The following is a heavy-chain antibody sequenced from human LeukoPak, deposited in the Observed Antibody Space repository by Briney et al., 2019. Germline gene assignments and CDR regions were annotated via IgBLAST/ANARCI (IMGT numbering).Heavy chain of an antibody. CDR2: INPNSGGT. V-gene: IGHV1-2*02. D-gene: IGHD6-6*01. CDR1: GYTFTGYY. Sequence: GASVKASCKASGYTFTGYYMHWVRQAPGQGLEWMGWINPNSGGTNYAQKFQGRVTMTRDTSISTAYMELSRLRSDDTAVYYCAMSIAARPGPFDYWGQGTLVTVSS. J-gene: IGHJ4*02. CDR3: AMSIAARPGPFDY.